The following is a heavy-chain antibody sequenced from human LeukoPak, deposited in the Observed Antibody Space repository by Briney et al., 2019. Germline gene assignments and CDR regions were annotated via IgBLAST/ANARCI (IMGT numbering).Heavy chain of an antibody. D-gene: IGHD1-1*01. J-gene: IGHJ4*02. CDR2: IIPIFCTA. V-gene: IGHV1-69*06. CDR1: GGTFSSYA. CDR3: AREGTGTDFEY. Sequence: ASVKVSCKASGGTFSSYAISWVRQAPGQGLEWMGRIIPIFCTANYAQKFQGRFTITADKSTSTAYMEVSSLRSEDTAVYYCAREGTGTDFEYWGQGTLVTVSS.